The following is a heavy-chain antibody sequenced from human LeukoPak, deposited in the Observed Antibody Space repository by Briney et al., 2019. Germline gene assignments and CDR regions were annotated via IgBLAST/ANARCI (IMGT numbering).Heavy chain of an antibody. CDR1: GYTFTSYG. V-gene: IGHV1-18*01. CDR3: ARDWDDILTGDY. D-gene: IGHD3-9*01. Sequence: ASVKVSCKASGYTFTSYGISWVRQAPGQGLEWMGWISAYNGNTNYPQKLQGRVTMTTDTSTSTAYMELRSLRSDDTAVYYCARDWDDILTGDYWGQGTLVTVSS. CDR2: ISAYNGNT. J-gene: IGHJ4*02.